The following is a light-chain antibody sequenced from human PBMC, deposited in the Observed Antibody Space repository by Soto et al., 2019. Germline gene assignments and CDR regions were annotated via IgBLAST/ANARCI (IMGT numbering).Light chain of an antibody. CDR3: QQYNSYSPF. J-gene: IGKJ3*01. V-gene: IGKV1-5*01. Sequence: DIQMTQSPSTLSASVGDRVTITCRASQSISSWLAWYQQKPGKAPKLLIYDASSLESGVLSRFSGSGSGTEFTLTISSLQPDDFATYYCQQYNSYSPFFGPGTKVDIK. CDR2: DAS. CDR1: QSISSW.